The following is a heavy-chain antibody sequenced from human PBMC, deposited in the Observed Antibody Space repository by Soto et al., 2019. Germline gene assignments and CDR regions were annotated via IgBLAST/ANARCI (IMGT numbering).Heavy chain of an antibody. Sequence: GGSLRLSCAASGFTFSSYSVNWVRQAPGKGLEWVSSISSSSSYIYYADSVKGRFTISRDNAKNSLYLQMNSLRAEDTAGYYCGSALYADGYYGMDVWGQGTTVTVSS. D-gene: IGHD2-2*01. J-gene: IGHJ6*02. CDR2: ISSSSSYI. V-gene: IGHV3-21*01. CDR3: GSALYADGYYGMDV. CDR1: GFTFSSYS.